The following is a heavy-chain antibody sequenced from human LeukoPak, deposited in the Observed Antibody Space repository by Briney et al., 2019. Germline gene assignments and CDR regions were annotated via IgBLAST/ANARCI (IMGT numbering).Heavy chain of an antibody. CDR2: INHSGST. V-gene: IGHV4-34*01. CDR3: ARGRAPVPAAPTGRAFDI. CDR1: GGSFSGYY. D-gene: IGHD2-2*01. J-gene: IGHJ3*02. Sequence: SETLSLTCAVYGGSFSGYYWSWIHQPPGKGLEWIGEINHSGSTNYNPSLKSRVTISVDTSKNQFSLKLSSVTAADTAVYYCARGRAPVPAAPTGRAFDIWGQGTMVTVSS.